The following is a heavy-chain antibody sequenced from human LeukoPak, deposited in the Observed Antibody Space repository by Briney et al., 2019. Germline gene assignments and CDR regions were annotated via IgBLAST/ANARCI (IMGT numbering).Heavy chain of an antibody. J-gene: IGHJ4*02. V-gene: IGHV4-4*07. Sequence: SETLSLTCTVSGGSISIYYWNWIRQPAGKGLEWIGRIYTNENTFFNPSLKSRVTMSVDTSKNQFSLQLTSVTAADAAVYYCARSSDSSGYYGGGIVDYWGQGTLVTVSS. CDR2: IYTNENT. D-gene: IGHD6-19*01. CDR3: ARSSDSSGYYGGGIVDY. CDR1: GGSISIYY.